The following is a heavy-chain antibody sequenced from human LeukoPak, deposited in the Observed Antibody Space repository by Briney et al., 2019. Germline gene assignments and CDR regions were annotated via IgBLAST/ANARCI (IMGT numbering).Heavy chain of an antibody. CDR1: GGSISSSSYY. J-gene: IGHJ3*02. V-gene: IGHV4-39*01. CDR3: ASSGYGDYGDAFDI. Sequence: SETLSLTCTVSGGSISSSSYYWGWIRQPPGKGLEWIGSIYYSGSTYYNPSLKSRVTISVDTSKNQFSLKLSSVTAADTAVYYCASSGYGDYGDAFDIWGQGTMVTVSS. D-gene: IGHD4-17*01. CDR2: IYYSGST.